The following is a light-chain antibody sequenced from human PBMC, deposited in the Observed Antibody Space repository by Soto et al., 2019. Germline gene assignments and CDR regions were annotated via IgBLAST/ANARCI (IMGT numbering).Light chain of an antibody. CDR2: AAS. CDR1: QDIGNF. Sequence: DIQMTQSPSSLSAFVGDRVTITCRASQDIGNFLAWYQQKPGKVPKLLIYAASTLQSGVPSRFSASGSGTEFTLTISSLHPDDFATYYCQEYNNYWTFXQGTKVDIK. J-gene: IGKJ1*01. V-gene: IGKV1-27*01. CDR3: QEYNNYWT.